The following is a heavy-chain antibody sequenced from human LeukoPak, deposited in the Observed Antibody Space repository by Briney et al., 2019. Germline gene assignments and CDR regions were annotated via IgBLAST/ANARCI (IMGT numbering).Heavy chain of an antibody. V-gene: IGHV3-23*01. D-gene: IGHD2-2*01. J-gene: IGHJ6*04. CDR2: ISGSGGST. CDR3: ANNPCSSTSCPGGYYYYGMDV. Sequence: PGGSLRLFCAASGFTFSSYAMSWVRQAPGKGLEWVSAISGSGGSTYYADSVKGPFTISRDNSKNTLYLQMNSLRAEDTAVYYCANNPCSSTSCPGGYYYYGMDVWGKGTTVTVSS. CDR1: GFTFSSYA.